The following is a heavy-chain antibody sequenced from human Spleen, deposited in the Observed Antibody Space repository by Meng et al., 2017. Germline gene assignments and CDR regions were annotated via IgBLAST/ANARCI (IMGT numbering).Heavy chain of an antibody. CDR3: ARIVSGTEGFDY. J-gene: IGHJ4*02. D-gene: IGHD6-19*01. V-gene: IGHV1-18*04. CDR1: GYSFTRYA. CDR2: ISANTGKT. Sequence: QVQLLQSGPEVKKPGASVKVSCKPTGYSFTRYATSWVRQAPGQGPEWLGWISANTGKTNYAQKFQDRVTMTTDTSTGTVYTELRGLRSDDTAIYYCARIVSGTEGFDYWGRGTLVTVPS.